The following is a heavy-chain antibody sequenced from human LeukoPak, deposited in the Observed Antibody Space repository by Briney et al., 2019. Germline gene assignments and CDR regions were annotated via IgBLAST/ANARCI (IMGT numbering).Heavy chain of an antibody. Sequence: GGSLRLSCAASGFTFSNAWMSWVRQAPGKGLEWVGRIKSKTDGGTTDYAAPVKGRFTISRDDSKNTLYLQMNSLKTEDTAVYYCTTEQWLANYYFDYWGQGTLVTVSS. CDR3: TTEQWLANYYFDY. CDR2: IKSKTDGGTT. J-gene: IGHJ4*02. CDR1: GFTFSNAW. D-gene: IGHD6-19*01. V-gene: IGHV3-15*01.